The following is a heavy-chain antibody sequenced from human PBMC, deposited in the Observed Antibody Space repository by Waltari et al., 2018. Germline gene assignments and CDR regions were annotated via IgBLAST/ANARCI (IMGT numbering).Heavy chain of an antibody. D-gene: IGHD3-10*01. Sequence: EVQLVTSGGGLVQPGRSLRLACVGSGFRFDDYAMYLVRQRPGKGLELLSGIGWNSGAIGYADSVRGRFSTYRDNARKSLYLQMGRLRPEDTALYYCVKGGWGFGAFYEQHWGQGIQVTVSS. V-gene: IGHV3-9*01. J-gene: IGHJ4*02. CDR3: VKGGWGFGAFYEQH. CDR2: IGWNSGAI. CDR1: GFRFDDYA.